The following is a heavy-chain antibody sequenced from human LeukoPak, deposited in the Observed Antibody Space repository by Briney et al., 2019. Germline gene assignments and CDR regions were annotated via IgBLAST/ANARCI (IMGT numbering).Heavy chain of an antibody. CDR3: AKGQGTVTTH. D-gene: IGHD4-17*01. Sequence: PSETLSLTCAVSGGSFSGYYWTWIRQPPGKGLEWIGEINHSGSANYNPSLKSRVTISLDTSKNQFSLKLSSVTAADTAVYYCAKGQGTVTTHWGQGTLVTVSS. CDR2: INHSGSA. J-gene: IGHJ4*02. CDR1: GGSFSGYY. V-gene: IGHV4-34*01.